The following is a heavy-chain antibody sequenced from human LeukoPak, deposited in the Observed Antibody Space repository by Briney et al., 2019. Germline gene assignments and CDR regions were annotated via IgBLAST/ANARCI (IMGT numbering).Heavy chain of an antibody. CDR3: ARRSVAGYKGKGFDP. V-gene: IGHV4-4*07. CDR2: IYTSGST. CDR1: GASITGYY. Sequence: PSETLSLTCSVSGASITGYYWSWIRQPAGKGLEWIGRIYTSGSTDYNPSLRSRVTISVDTSKNQFSLKLSSVTAADTAVYYCARRSVAGYKGKGFDPWGQGTLVTVSS. J-gene: IGHJ5*02. D-gene: IGHD6-19*01.